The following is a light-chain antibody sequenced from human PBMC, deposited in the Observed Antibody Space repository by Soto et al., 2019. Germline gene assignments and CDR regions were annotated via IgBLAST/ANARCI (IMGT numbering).Light chain of an antibody. CDR1: SSNIGAGYD. V-gene: IGLV1-40*01. CDR2: GNS. J-gene: IGLJ2*01. Sequence: QSVLTQPPSVSGAPGQRVTISCTGSSSNIGAGYDVHWYQQLPETAPKLLIYGNSNRPSGVPDRFSGSKSGTSASLAITGLQAEDEADYYCQSYDSSLSGSGVFGGGTNVTVL. CDR3: QSYDSSLSGSGV.